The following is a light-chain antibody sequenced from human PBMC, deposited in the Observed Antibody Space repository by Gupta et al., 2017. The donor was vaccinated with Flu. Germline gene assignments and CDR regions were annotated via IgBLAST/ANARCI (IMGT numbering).Light chain of an antibody. CDR2: AAS. V-gene: IGKV1-39*01. CDR3: HQSYTIPFS. J-gene: IGKJ3*01. CDR1: QSISSY. Sequence: DIQMTQSPSSLSASVGDRVTITCRASQSISSYLNWYQQKPGKAPKALIYAASTLITGVPSRFSGSRSGTDFTLTISSLQPEDSATYYCHQSYTIPFSFGHGTKVDIK.